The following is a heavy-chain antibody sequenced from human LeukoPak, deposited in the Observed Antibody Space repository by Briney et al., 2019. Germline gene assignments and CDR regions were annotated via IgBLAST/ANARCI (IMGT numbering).Heavy chain of an antibody. CDR1: GYTLTELS. CDR2: FDPEDGET. D-gene: IGHD6-19*01. CDR3: ARDSSGWPGMLWYFDY. J-gene: IGHJ4*02. Sequence: ASVKVSCKVSGYTLTELSMHWVRQAPGKGLEWMGGFDPEDGETIYAQKFQGRVTMTEDTSTDTAYMELSSLRSEDTAVYYCARDSSGWPGMLWYFDYWGQGTLVTVSS. V-gene: IGHV1-24*01.